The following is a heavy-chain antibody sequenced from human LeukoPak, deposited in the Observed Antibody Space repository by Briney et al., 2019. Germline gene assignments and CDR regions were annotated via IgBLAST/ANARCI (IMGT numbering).Heavy chain of an antibody. D-gene: IGHD6-13*01. V-gene: IGHV3-21*01. CDR2: ISSSSSYI. CDR3: ARDKQPHPNYGMDV. J-gene: IGHJ6*02. Sequence: PGGSLRLSCEASGFTLSSYSMNWVRQAPGKGLEWVSSISSSSSYIYYADSVKGRFTISRDNAKNSLYLQMNSLRAEDTAVYYCARDKQPHPNYGMDVWGQGTTVTVSS. CDR1: GFTLSSYS.